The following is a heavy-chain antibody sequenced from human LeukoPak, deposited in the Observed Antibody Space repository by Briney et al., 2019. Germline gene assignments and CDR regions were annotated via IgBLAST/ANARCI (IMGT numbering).Heavy chain of an antibody. V-gene: IGHV3-11*01. D-gene: IGHD4/OR15-4a*01. CDR3: ARDRSPVVITISAALVI. J-gene: IGHJ3*02. CDR1: GFTFSDFA. CDR2: TSDNGITK. Sequence: GGSLRLSCAASGFTFSDFAITWIRQAPGKGLEWISKTSDNGITKHYADSVKGRFTISRDNAQNSVFLHMSSLRAEDTAVYYCARDRSPVVITISAALVIWGQGAMVTVSS.